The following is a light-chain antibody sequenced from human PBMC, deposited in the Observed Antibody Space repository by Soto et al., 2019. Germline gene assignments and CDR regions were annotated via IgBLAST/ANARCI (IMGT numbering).Light chain of an antibody. Sequence: QSALTQPRSVSGSPGQSVTISCTGSSSDVGGYNFVSWYQQHPGKAPKLMIYDVSKRPSGVPDRFSGSKSGNTASLTISGLPAEDEADYYCCSYAGSYTWVLGGGTKLTVL. V-gene: IGLV2-11*01. CDR3: CSYAGSYTWV. J-gene: IGLJ3*02. CDR2: DVS. CDR1: SSDVGGYNF.